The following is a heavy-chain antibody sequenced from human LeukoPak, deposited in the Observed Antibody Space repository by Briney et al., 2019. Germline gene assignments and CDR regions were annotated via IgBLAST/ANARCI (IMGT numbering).Heavy chain of an antibody. J-gene: IGHJ6*02. CDR1: SGSISSGGYY. V-gene: IGHV4-31*03. CDR3: ARGGGAAAGTYFYYYYGMDV. CDR2: IYYSGST. Sequence: SQTLSLTCTVSSGSISSGGYYWSWIRQHPGKGLEWIGYIYYSGSTYYNPSLKSRVTISVDTSKNQFSLKLSSVTAADTAVYYCARGGGAAAGTYFYYYYGMDVWGQGTTVTVSS. D-gene: IGHD6-13*01.